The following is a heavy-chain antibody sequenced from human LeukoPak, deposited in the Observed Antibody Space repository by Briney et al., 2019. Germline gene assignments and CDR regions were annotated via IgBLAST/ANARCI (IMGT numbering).Heavy chain of an antibody. D-gene: IGHD6-13*01. CDR1: GDGDSIDSAA. CDR3: ARSSRRWYVWFDP. J-gene: IGHJ5*02. V-gene: IGHV6-1*01. Sequence: SQTLSLTCVSSGDGDSIDSAAWNSIRQSPSRGLEWLGRTYYRSKWYNDYAVSVKSRITINPDTSKNQFSLQLNSVPPEETAVYYCARSSRRWYVWFDPWGQGTLVTVSS. CDR2: TYYRSKWYN.